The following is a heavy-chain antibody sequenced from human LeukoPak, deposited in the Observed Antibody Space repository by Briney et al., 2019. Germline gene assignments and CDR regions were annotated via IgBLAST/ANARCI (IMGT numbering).Heavy chain of an antibody. CDR2: INPNSGGT. CDR3: ARGGKYIAAAGLGYTMQDAFDI. V-gene: IGHV1-2*04. CDR1: GYTFTGYY. Sequence: ASVKVSCKASGYTFTGYYMHWVRQAPGQGLKWMGWINPNSGGTNYAQKFQGWVTMTRDTSISTAYMELSRLRSDDTAVYYCARGGKYIAAAGLGYTMQDAFDIWGQGTMVTVSS. J-gene: IGHJ3*02. D-gene: IGHD6-13*01.